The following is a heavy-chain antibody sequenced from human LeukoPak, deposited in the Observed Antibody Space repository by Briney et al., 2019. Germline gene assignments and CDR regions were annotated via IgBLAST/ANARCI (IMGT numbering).Heavy chain of an antibody. CDR1: GYTFTNFE. V-gene: IGHV1-8*02. Sequence: ASVKVSCKASGYTFTNFEINWVRQVAGQGLEWMGWMRPNSGEAVNVQKFQGRVTMTRDISTSTAYMELTGLRSDDTAVYFCARGYCSGGGCYTAEYLPHWGQGTLVTVSS. CDR3: ARGYCSGGGCYTAEYLPH. D-gene: IGHD2-15*01. CDR2: MRPNSGEA. J-gene: IGHJ1*01.